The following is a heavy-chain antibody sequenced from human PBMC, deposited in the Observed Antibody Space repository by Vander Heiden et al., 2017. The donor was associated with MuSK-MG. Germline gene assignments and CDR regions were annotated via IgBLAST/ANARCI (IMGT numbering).Heavy chain of an antibody. Sequence: QVQLQESGPGLLTPSETLSLTCAVSGYSITTVYYWGWIRQPPGKGLEWIGGIYNTGSTSYNPSLKSRIAISVDTSKNQFSLKLTSVTAADTAVYYCARVLDYYASGIFSFDYWGQGALVTVSS. V-gene: IGHV4-38-2*01. J-gene: IGHJ4*02. CDR1: GYSITTVYY. D-gene: IGHD3-10*01. CDR2: IYNTGST. CDR3: ARVLDYYASGIFSFDY.